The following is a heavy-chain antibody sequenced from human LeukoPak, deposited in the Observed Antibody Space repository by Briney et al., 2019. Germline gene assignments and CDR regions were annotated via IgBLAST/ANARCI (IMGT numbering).Heavy chain of an antibody. Sequence: GGSLRLSCGASGLTLSSYAMSWVRQAPGKGLEWVSAISGSGGSTYYADSVKGRFTISRDNSKNTLYLQMNSLRAEDTAVYYCARQNGGPYSSSWTPGYWGQGTLVTVSS. D-gene: IGHD6-13*01. J-gene: IGHJ4*02. V-gene: IGHV3-23*01. CDR2: ISGSGGST. CDR3: ARQNGGPYSSSWTPGY. CDR1: GLTLSSYA.